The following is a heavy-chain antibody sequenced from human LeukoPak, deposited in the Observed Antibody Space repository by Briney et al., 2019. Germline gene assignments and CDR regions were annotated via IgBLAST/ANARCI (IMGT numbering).Heavy chain of an antibody. J-gene: IGHJ6*03. CDR3: ARDGTFGVAILHHFMDV. CDR2: IKEDGSAE. D-gene: IGHD3-3*01. V-gene: IGHV3-7*01. CDR1: GFTFRTYW. Sequence: GGSLRLSCAASGFTFRTYWMNWVRQAPGKGLGWVANIKEDGSAEYYVDSVEGRFTISRDNAKNSLYLQMNSLRAEDTAVYYCARDGTFGVAILHHFMDVWGKGTTVTVSS.